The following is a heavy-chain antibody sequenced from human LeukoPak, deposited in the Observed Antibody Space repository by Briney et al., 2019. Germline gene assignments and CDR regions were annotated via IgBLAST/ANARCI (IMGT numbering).Heavy chain of an antibody. CDR1: GFTFSSYA. J-gene: IGHJ4*02. CDR2: ISYDGSNK. CDR3: ARDRVHLYFDY. Sequence: GRSLRLSCAASGFTFSSYAMHWVRQAPGKGLEWVAVISYDGSNKYYADSVKGRFTISRDNSKNTLYLQMNSLRAEDTAVYYCARDRVHLYFDYWGQGTLVTVSS. V-gene: IGHV3-30*04.